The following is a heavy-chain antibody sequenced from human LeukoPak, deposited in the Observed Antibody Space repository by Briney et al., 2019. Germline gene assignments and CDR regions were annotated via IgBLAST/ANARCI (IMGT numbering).Heavy chain of an antibody. CDR2: IYTSGST. D-gene: IGHD6-13*01. V-gene: IGHV4-4*07. CDR1: GGSISSYY. J-gene: IGHJ6*03. CDR3: ARDLPRRSSSWRYFRSYYYYYMDV. Sequence: PSETLSLTCTVSGGSISSYYWSWIRQPAGKGLEWIGRIYTSGSTNYNPSLKSRVTISVDTSKNQFSLKLSSVTAADTVVYYCARDLPRRSSSWRYFRSYYYYYMDVWGKGTTVTISS.